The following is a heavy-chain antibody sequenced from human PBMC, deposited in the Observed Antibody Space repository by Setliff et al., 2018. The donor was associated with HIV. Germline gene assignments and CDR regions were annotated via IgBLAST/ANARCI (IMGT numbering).Heavy chain of an antibody. CDR2: IYHSGST. CDR3: ARSPLYSGYERYYFDY. V-gene: IGHV4-34*01. J-gene: IGHJ4*02. D-gene: IGHD5-12*01. Sequence: PSETLSLTCAVYGGSFSGYYWSWIRQPPGKGLEWIGEIYHSGSTNYNPSLKSRVTISLDRSKTQFSLKLSSVTAADTAVYYCARSPLYSGYERYYFDYWGQGTLVTVSS. CDR1: GGSFSGYY.